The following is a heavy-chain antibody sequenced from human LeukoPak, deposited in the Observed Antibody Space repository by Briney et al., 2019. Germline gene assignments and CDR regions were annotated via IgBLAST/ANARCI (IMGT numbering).Heavy chain of an antibody. D-gene: IGHD6-13*01. V-gene: IGHV4-59*01. Sequence: SETLSLTCTVYGGSISSYYWSWIRQRPGKGLEWIGYIYYSGSTNYNPSLKSRVTISVDTSKNQFSLKLSSVTAADTAVYYCARTRYSSSWYYFDYWGQGTLVTVSS. J-gene: IGHJ4*02. CDR3: ARTRYSSSWYYFDY. CDR2: IYYSGST. CDR1: GGSISSYY.